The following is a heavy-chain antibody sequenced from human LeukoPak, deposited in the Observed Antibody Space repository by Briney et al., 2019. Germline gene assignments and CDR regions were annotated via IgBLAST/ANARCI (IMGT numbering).Heavy chain of an antibody. CDR3: ARDSLGRAFDI. J-gene: IGHJ3*02. D-gene: IGHD3-10*01. CDR2: IKQDGSEK. CDR1: GFTFSSYW. V-gene: IGHV3-7*01. Sequence: GGSLRLSCAASGFTFSSYWMSWVRQAPGEGLEWVANIKQDGSEKYYVDSVKGRFTISRDNAKNSLYLQMNSLRAEDTAVYYCARDSLGRAFDIWGQGTMVTVSS.